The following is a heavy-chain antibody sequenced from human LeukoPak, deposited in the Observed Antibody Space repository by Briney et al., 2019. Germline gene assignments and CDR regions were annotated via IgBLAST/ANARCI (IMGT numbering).Heavy chain of an antibody. CDR2: IRYDGKDT. D-gene: IGHD3-10*01. J-gene: IGHJ4*02. V-gene: IGHV3-30*02. Sequence: GGSLRLSCGASEFTFNAFGMHWVRQAPGRGLEWVAFIRYDGKDTYYGDSVKGRFTISRDNSNNTLFLQMNSLRIEDTATYYCAKDRARLFIRGVDYWGQGTLVTVSS. CDR1: EFTFNAFG. CDR3: AKDRARLFIRGVDY.